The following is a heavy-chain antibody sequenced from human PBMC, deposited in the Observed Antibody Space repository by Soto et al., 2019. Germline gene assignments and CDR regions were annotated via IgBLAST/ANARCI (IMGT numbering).Heavy chain of an antibody. CDR3: AREVVPATVDFYYYYIDF. Sequence: QVQLQESGPGLVKPSQTLSLTCTVSGGFISSGDYYWNWIRQLPGKGLEWIGYIEHSGSSFYNPSLKGRVALALDTSKNPFSLKLNSVTAADTAVYYCAREVVPATVDFYYYYIDFWGKGTTVTASS. CDR1: GGFISSGDYY. D-gene: IGHD2-2*01. V-gene: IGHV4-31*03. CDR2: IEHSGSS. J-gene: IGHJ6*03.